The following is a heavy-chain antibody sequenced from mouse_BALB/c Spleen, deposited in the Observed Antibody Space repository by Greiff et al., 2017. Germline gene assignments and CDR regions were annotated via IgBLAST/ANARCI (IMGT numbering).Heavy chain of an antibody. CDR2: ISSGGST. V-gene: IGHV5-6-5*01. Sequence: DVHLVESGGGLVKPGGSLKLSCAASGFTFSSYAMSWVRQTPEKRLEWVASISSGGSTYYPDSVKGRFTISRDNARNILYLQMSSLRSEDTAMYYCARGGSLPLMITTSYWYFDVWGAGTTVTVSS. CDR1: GFTFSSYA. CDR3: ARGGSLPLMITTSYWYFDV. D-gene: IGHD2-4*01. J-gene: IGHJ1*01.